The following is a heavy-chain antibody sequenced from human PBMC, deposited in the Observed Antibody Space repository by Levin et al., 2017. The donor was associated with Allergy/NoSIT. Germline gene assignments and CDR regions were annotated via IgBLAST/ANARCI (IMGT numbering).Heavy chain of an antibody. Sequence: GESLKISCNASGYSFTSYGISWVRQAPGQGLEWMGWIRTYNGNANYAQNLEGRVTMTTDTSTSTAYLELRSLRSDDTAVYYCARDYQLITFGGMNAEVGMDVWGQGTTVTVSS. CDR1: GYSFTSYG. V-gene: IGHV1-18*01. D-gene: IGHD3-16*01. CDR3: ARDYQLITFGGMNAEVGMDV. CDR2: IRTYNGNA. J-gene: IGHJ6*02.